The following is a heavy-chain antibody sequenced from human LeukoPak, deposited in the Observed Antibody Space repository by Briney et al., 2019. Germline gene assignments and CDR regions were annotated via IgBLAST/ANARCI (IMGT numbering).Heavy chain of an antibody. V-gene: IGHV4-59*01. J-gene: IGHJ4*02. CDR1: GGSISSYY. D-gene: IGHD1-14*01. CDR2: IYYSGST. Sequence: SETLSLTCTVSGGSISSYYWSWIRQPPGKGLEWIGYIYYSGSTNYNPSLKSRVTISVDTSKNQFSPKLSSVTAADTAVYYCTRHREISTRDFEYWGQGILVTVSS. CDR3: TRHREISTRDFEY.